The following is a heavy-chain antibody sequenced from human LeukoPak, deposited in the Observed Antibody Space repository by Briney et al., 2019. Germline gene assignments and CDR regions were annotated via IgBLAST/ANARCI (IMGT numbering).Heavy chain of an antibody. CDR3: ARVGYYDRGAFDI. V-gene: IGHV3-53*01. D-gene: IGHD3-22*01. CDR2: IYSGGST. CDR1: GFTVSSNY. J-gene: IGHJ3*02. Sequence: PGGSLRLSCAASGFTVSSNYMSWVRQAPGKGLEWVSVIYSGGSTYYADSVKGRFTISRDNSKNTLYLQMNSLRAEDTAVYYCARVGYYDRGAFDIWGQGTMVTVSS.